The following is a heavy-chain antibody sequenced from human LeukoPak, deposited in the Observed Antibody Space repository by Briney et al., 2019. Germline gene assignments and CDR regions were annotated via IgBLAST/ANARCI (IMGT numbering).Heavy chain of an antibody. D-gene: IGHD2-2*01. J-gene: IGHJ4*02. V-gene: IGHV4-30-2*01. CDR3: ARGATWPAAIDY. CDR2: TYHSGST. CDR1: GGSISSGGYS. Sequence: PSQTLSLTCAVSGGSISSGGYSWSWIRQPPGKGLEWIGYTYHSGSTYYNPSLKSRVTISVDRSKNQFSLKLSSVTAADTAVYYCARGATWPAAIDYWGQGTLVTVSS.